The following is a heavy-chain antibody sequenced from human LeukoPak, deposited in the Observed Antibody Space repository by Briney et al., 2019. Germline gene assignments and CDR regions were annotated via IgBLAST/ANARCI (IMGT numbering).Heavy chain of an antibody. J-gene: IGHJ3*02. Sequence: ASVKVSCKASGYTFTGYYMHWVRQAPGQGLEWMGWINPNSGGTNYAQKFQGRVTTTRDTSISTAYMELSRLRSDDTAVYYCARGSGSYYGAFDIWGQGTMVTVSS. CDR2: INPNSGGT. V-gene: IGHV1-2*02. CDR1: GYTFTGYY. D-gene: IGHD1-26*01. CDR3: ARGSGSYYGAFDI.